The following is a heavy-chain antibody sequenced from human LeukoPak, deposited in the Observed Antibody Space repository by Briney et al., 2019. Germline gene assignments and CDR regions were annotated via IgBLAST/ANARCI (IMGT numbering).Heavy chain of an antibody. D-gene: IGHD3-10*01. Sequence: SVKVSCKASGGTFSSYAISRVRQAPGRGLEWMGGIIPIFGTANYAQKFQGRVTITADESTSTAYMELSSLRSEDTAVYYCARAFRDPGYFDLWGRGTLVTVSS. CDR3: ARAFRDPGYFDL. CDR1: GGTFSSYA. J-gene: IGHJ2*01. CDR2: IIPIFGTA. V-gene: IGHV1-69*13.